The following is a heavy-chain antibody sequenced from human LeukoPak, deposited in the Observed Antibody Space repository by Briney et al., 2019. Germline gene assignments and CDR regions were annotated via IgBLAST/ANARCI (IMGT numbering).Heavy chain of an antibody. Sequence: PSQTLSLTCTVSGGSISSYYWSWIRQPPGKGLEWIGYIYYSGSTNYNPSLKSRVTISVDTSKNQFSLKLSSVTAADTAVYYCASFRRTLSSSWPNKNYYYYGMDVWGKGTTVTVSS. CDR3: ASFRRTLSSSWPNKNYYYYGMDV. D-gene: IGHD6-13*01. CDR2: IYYSGST. V-gene: IGHV4-59*01. CDR1: GGSISSYY. J-gene: IGHJ6*04.